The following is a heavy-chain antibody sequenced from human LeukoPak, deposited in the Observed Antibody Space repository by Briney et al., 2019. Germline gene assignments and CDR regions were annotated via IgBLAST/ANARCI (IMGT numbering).Heavy chain of an antibody. Sequence: SVKVSCEASGGTFRNYIFSWVRQAPGQGLEWMGGVMPMFNTSNYAQKFQGRVTITADENTSTVYMELSSLRSEDTAVYYCAKVQNAVVPIAMRGWFDPWGQGTLVAVSS. CDR3: AKVQNAVVPIAMRGWFDP. CDR1: GGTFRNYI. D-gene: IGHD2-2*01. CDR2: VMPMFNTS. J-gene: IGHJ5*02. V-gene: IGHV1-69*13.